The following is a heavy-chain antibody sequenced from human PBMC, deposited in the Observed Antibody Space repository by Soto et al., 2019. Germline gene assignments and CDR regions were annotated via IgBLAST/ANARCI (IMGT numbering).Heavy chain of an antibody. Sequence: GASLKISCKGSGYSFTSYWISWVRQMPGKGLEWMGRIDPSDSYTNYSPSFQGHVTISADKSISTAYLQWSSLKASDTAMYYCASIYYYDSSGYYLDDAFDIWGQGTMVTVSS. CDR1: GYSFTSYW. J-gene: IGHJ3*02. D-gene: IGHD3-22*01. V-gene: IGHV5-10-1*01. CDR2: IDPSDSYT. CDR3: ASIYYYDSSGYYLDDAFDI.